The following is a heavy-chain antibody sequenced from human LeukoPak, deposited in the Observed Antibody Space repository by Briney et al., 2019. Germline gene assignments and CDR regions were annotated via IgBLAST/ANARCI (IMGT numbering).Heavy chain of an antibody. Sequence: GGSLRLSCPASGFTFSDYSMSWVRQAPGKGLEWVSSISSNNNYIYYVDSVKGRFTISRDNARNSLYLQMNSLRAEDTAVYYCARSRSVSNYKGMDVWGQGTTVTVSS. D-gene: IGHD5/OR15-5a*01. CDR3: ARSRSVSNYKGMDV. CDR1: GFTFSDYS. J-gene: IGHJ6*02. CDR2: ISSNNNYI. V-gene: IGHV3-21*01.